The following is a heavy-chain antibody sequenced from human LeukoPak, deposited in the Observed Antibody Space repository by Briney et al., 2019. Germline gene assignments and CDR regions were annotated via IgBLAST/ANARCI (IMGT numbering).Heavy chain of an antibody. CDR2: MYNSGST. Sequence: PSETLSLTCTVSGGSISGSYWSWIRQPPGKGLEWIAYMYNSGSTNYNPSLKSRVTISVDTSKNQFSLKLSSLTAADTAIYYCARGIESYGDYGYWGQGILVTVSS. CDR3: ARGIESYGDYGY. V-gene: IGHV4-59*01. D-gene: IGHD4-17*01. J-gene: IGHJ4*02. CDR1: GGSISGSY.